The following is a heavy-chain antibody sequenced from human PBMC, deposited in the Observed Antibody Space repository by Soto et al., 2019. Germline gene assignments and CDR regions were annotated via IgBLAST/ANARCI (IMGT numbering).Heavy chain of an antibody. V-gene: IGHV3-48*01. CDR1: GFTFSWYS. Sequence: EVQLVESGGGLVQPGGSLRLSCAASGFTFSWYSMNWVRQAPGKGLEWVSYISSSSSTIYYADSVKGRFTISRDNAKNSLSGKMNALRAGDAAVYYGGGRGGSYYWGMDGGAKGPRVPAPS. D-gene: IGHD1-26*01. CDR2: ISSSSSTI. CDR3: GGRGGSYYWGMDG. J-gene: IGHJ6*04.